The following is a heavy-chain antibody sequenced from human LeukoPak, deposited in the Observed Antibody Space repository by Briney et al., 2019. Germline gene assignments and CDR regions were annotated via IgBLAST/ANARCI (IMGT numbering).Heavy chain of an antibody. CDR3: ARGVGIAVPYYFDC. CDR1: GFTFDDYG. V-gene: IGHV3-20*04. D-gene: IGHD6-19*01. Sequence: PGGSLRLSCAASGFTFDDYGMSWVRQAPGKGLEWVSGINWNGGSTGYADSVKGRFTISRDNAKNSLYLQMNSLRAEDTALYYCARGVGIAVPYYFDCWGQGTLVTVSS. CDR2: INWNGGST. J-gene: IGHJ4*02.